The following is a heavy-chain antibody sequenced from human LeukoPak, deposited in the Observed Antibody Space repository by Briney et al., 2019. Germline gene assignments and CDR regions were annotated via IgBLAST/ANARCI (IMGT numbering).Heavy chain of an antibody. CDR3: ARELTSGSSGYDAFHI. Sequence: GGSLRLSCTASGFSFSNYEMDWVRQAPGKGLEWVSYISSSGGTIFYADSVKGRFTISRDNAKNSMYLQMSSLRAEDTAVYYCARELTSGSSGYDAFHIWGQGTPVTASS. CDR1: GFSFSNYE. D-gene: IGHD3-22*01. CDR2: ISSSGGTI. V-gene: IGHV3-48*03. J-gene: IGHJ3*02.